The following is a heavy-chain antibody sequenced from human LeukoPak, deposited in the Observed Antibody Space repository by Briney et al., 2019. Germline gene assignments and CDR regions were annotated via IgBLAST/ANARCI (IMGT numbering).Heavy chain of an antibody. D-gene: IGHD3-10*01. Sequence: GASVKVSCKVSGYTVTELSMHWVRQAPGQGLEWMGWISAYNGNTNYAQKLQGRVTMTTDTSTSTAYMELRSLRSDDTAVYYCARDNRWFGELLYWGQGTLVTVSS. CDR1: GYTVTELS. V-gene: IGHV1-18*01. J-gene: IGHJ4*02. CDR3: ARDNRWFGELLY. CDR2: ISAYNGNT.